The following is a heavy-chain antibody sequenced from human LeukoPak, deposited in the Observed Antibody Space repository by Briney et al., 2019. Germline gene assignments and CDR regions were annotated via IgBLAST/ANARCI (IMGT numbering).Heavy chain of an antibody. CDR1: GFTFSNYR. D-gene: IGHD3-22*01. Sequence: GGSLRLSCAASGFTFSNYRMNWVRQAPGKGLEWVSYISSSSSDIYYADSVKGRFTTSRDNAKNSLYLQMNSLRAEDTAVYYCARDLRSSGYYAFDYWGQGTLVTVSS. V-gene: IGHV3-21*01. CDR3: ARDLRSSGYYAFDY. J-gene: IGHJ4*02. CDR2: ISSSSSDI.